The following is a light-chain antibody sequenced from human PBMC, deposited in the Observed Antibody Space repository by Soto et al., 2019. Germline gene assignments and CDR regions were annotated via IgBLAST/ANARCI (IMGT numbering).Light chain of an antibody. CDR1: SSDVGGYNY. CDR2: EVS. Sequence: QSALTQPASVSGSPGQSIPISCTGTSSDVGGYNYVSWYQQHPGKAPKLVIYEVSNRPSGVSNRFSGSKSGNTASLPISGLQAEDEADYYCSSYTSSSTLYVFGTGTKVTVL. V-gene: IGLV2-14*01. J-gene: IGLJ1*01. CDR3: SSYTSSSTLYV.